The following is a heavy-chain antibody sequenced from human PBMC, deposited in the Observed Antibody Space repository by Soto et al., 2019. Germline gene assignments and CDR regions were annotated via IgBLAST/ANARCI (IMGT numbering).Heavy chain of an antibody. CDR1: GYTFTGYY. Sequence: QVRLVQSGAEVKKPGASVKVSCKASGYTFTGYYMHWVRQAPGQGLEWMGWINPNSGGTNYAQKFQGWVTMTRDTSISTAYMELSRLRSDDTAVYYCAREVKMATILYFDLWGRGTLVTVSS. J-gene: IGHJ2*01. D-gene: IGHD5-12*01. V-gene: IGHV1-2*04. CDR2: INPNSGGT. CDR3: AREVKMATILYFDL.